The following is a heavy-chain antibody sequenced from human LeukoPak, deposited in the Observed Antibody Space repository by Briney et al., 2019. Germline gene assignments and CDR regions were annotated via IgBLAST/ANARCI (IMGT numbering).Heavy chain of an antibody. V-gene: IGHV4-34*01. D-gene: IGHD3-10*01. Sequence: SETLSLTCAVYGGSFSGYYWSWIRQPPGKGLEWIGEINHSGSTNYNPSLKSRVTISVDTSKNQFSLKLSSVTAADTAVYYCARGSLYYYGSGFGKYYFDYWGQGTLVTVSS. CDR1: GGSFSGYY. CDR2: INHSGST. J-gene: IGHJ4*02. CDR3: ARGSLYYYGSGFGKYYFDY.